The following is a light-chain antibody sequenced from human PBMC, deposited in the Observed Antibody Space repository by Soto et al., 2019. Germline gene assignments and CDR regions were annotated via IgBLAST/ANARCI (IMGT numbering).Light chain of an antibody. CDR2: GAS. CDR1: QSVSSY. CDR3: QPYDNWPSIT. Sequence: EIVMTQSPATLSVSPGERATLSCRASQSVSSYLAWYQQKPGQAPRLLIYGASTRATGIPARFSGSGSGTEFTLTISSLQSEDFAVYYCQPYDNWPSITFGQGTRLEIK. J-gene: IGKJ5*01. V-gene: IGKV3-15*01.